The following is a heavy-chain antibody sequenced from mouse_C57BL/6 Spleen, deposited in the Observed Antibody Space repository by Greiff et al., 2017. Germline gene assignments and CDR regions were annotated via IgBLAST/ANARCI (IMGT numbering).Heavy chain of an antibody. Sequence: EVKLVESGPGLVKPSQSLSLTCSVTGYSITSGYYWNWIRQFPGNKLEWMGYISYDGSNNYNPSLKNRISITRDTAKNQFFLKLNSVTTEDTATYYCARAGLHYAMDYWGQGTSVTVSS. CDR2: ISYDGSN. J-gene: IGHJ4*01. CDR3: ARAGLHYAMDY. D-gene: IGHD2-4*01. CDR1: GYSITSGYY. V-gene: IGHV3-6*01.